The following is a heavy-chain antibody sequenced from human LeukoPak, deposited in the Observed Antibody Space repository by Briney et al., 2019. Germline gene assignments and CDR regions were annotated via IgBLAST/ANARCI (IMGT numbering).Heavy chain of an antibody. CDR2: IIPIFGTA. J-gene: IGHJ4*02. V-gene: IGHV1-69*01. CDR3: VRANFLYCGSTSCLFDF. CDR1: GGTFSSYA. D-gene: IGHD2-2*01. Sequence: SVKVSCKASGGTFSSYAISWVRQAPGQGLEWMGGIIPIFGTANYAQKFQGRVTITADESTSTAYMELSGLRSDDTAVYYCVRANFLYCGSTSCLFDFWGQGTLVTVSS.